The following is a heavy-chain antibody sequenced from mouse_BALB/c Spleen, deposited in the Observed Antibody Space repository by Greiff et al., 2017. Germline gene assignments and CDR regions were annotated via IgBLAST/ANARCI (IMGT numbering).Heavy chain of an antibody. V-gene: IGHV5-17*02. CDR2: ISSGSSTI. Sequence: EVKLVESGGGLVQPGGSRKLSCAASGFTFSSFGMHWVRQAPEKGLEWVAYISSGSSTIYYADTVKGRFTISRDNPKNTLFLQMTSLRSEDTAMYYCARERGTFDYWGQGTTLTVSS. CDR3: ARERGTFDY. CDR1: GFTFSSFG. J-gene: IGHJ2*01.